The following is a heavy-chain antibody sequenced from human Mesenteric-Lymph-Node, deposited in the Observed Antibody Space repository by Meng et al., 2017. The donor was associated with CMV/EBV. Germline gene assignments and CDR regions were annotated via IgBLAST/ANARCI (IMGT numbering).Heavy chain of an antibody. CDR3: ARGGIVVQIAIGDL. CDR2: ISSSSSYI. J-gene: IGHJ5*02. CDR1: GFTFSSYS. Sequence: GESLKISCAASGFTFSSYSMNWVRQAPGKGLEWVSSISSSSSYIYYADSVKGRFTISRDNAKNSLYLQMNSLRAEDTALYYCARGGIVVQIAIGDLWGQGTLVTVSS. V-gene: IGHV3-21*04. D-gene: IGHD2-21*01.